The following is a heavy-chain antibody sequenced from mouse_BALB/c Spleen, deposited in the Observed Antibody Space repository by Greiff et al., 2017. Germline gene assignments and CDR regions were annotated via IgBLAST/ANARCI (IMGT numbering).Heavy chain of an antibody. CDR1: GFTFSSYA. CDR3: ASNYGYDGSWFAY. V-gene: IGHV5-6-5*01. CDR2: ISSVGST. D-gene: IGHD2-2*01. Sequence: EVQRVESGGGLVKPGGSLKLSCAASGFTFSSYAISWVRQTPEKGLGWVASISSVGSTYYPDSVKGRLTISRDNARNILYLQMSSLRSEYTAMYYCASNYGYDGSWFAYWGQGTLVTVSA. J-gene: IGHJ3*01.